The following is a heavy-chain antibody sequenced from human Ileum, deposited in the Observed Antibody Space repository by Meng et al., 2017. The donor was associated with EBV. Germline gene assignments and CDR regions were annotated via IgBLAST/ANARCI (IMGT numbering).Heavy chain of an antibody. CDR2: INPNSGGT. J-gene: IGHJ4*02. V-gene: IGHV1-2*06. CDR1: GYTFTGYY. Sequence: QVLLVQAVAEVKKPWASVKVSCKASGYTFTGYYMHWVRQAPGQGLVGMGRINPNSGGTNYDQKFQGRVTMTRDTSISTAYMELSRLRSDDTAVYYCARVGYGSGSFRFDYWGQETLVTVSS. CDR3: ARVGYGSGSFRFDY. D-gene: IGHD3-10*01.